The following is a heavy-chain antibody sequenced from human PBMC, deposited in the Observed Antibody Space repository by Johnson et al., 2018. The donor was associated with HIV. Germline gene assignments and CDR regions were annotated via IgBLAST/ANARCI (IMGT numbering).Heavy chain of an antibody. J-gene: IGHJ3*02. V-gene: IGHV3-15*01. CDR2: IKSKTDGGTT. CDR3: TTDRAYDAFDM. Sequence: MLLVESGGGLVKPGGSLRLSCAASGFTFSNAWMSWVRQAPGKGLEWVGRIKSKTDGGTTDYAAPVKGRFTISRDDSKNTLYLQMNRLKTEDTAVYYCTTDRAYDAFDMWGQVTMVTVSS. CDR1: GFTFSNAW.